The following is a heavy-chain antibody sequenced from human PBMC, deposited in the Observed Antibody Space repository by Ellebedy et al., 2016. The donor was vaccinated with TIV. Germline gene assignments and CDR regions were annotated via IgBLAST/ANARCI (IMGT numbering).Heavy chain of an antibody. J-gene: IGHJ4*02. D-gene: IGHD6-13*01. V-gene: IGHV3-23*01. CDR3: AKHRYSSSGYNFDY. CDR2: ITGSGGST. Sequence: PGGSLRLSCAASGFTFSSYAMSWVRQAPGKGLEWVSSITGSGGSTYYADSVKCRFTISRDNSKNTLYVQMSSLRDDDTAVYYCAKHRYSSSGYNFDYWGQGTLVTVSS. CDR1: GFTFSSYA.